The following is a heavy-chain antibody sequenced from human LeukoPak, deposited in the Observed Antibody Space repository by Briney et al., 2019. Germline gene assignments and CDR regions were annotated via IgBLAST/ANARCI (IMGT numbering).Heavy chain of an antibody. D-gene: IGHD6-13*01. V-gene: IGHV4-34*01. CDR1: GGSFSGYY. CDR2: INHSGST. J-gene: IGHJ4*02. CDR3: ARGHSSSWYNY. Sequence: SETLSLTCAVYGGSFSGYYWSWIRQPPGKGLEWIGEINHSGSTNYNPSLKSRVTISVDTSKNQFSLELSSVTAADTAVYYCARGHSSSWYNYWGQGTLVTVSS.